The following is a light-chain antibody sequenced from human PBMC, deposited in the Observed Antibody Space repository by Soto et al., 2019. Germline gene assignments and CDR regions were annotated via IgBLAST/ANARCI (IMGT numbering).Light chain of an antibody. Sequence: EIVMTQSPATLSVSPGERATLSCRASQTVSSNLAWYQQKPGQSPRLLIYGASTRATGIPARFSGSGSGTDFTLTISSLQSEDSALYYCQQYDNWPPWTFGQGTKVDIK. J-gene: IGKJ1*01. CDR1: QTVSSN. V-gene: IGKV3-15*01. CDR2: GAS. CDR3: QQYDNWPPWT.